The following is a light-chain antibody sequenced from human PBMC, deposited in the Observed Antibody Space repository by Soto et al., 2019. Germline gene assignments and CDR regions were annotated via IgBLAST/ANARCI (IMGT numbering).Light chain of an antibody. Sequence: QPVLTQSSSASASLGSSVKLTCTLSSGHSSYIIAWHQQQPGKAPRYLMKLEGSGSYNKGSGVPDRFSGSSAEADRYLTGSNLQFEDEADYYCETWDFNTRVFGGGTKLTVL. J-gene: IGLJ3*02. CDR3: ETWDFNTRV. V-gene: IGLV4-60*02. CDR1: SGHSSYI. CDR2: LEGSGSY.